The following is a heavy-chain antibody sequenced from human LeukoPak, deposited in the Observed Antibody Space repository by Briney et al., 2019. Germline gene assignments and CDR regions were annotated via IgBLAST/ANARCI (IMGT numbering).Heavy chain of an antibody. J-gene: IGHJ4*02. CDR3: TTTSRLYFDN. Sequence: GGPLRLSCAASGFTFTNAWMSWVRQGPGKGLEWVGRIKTEADGGTTDYAAHVKGRLAISRDDSKNMLYLQMNSLKAEDTAVYYCTTTSRLYFDNWGQGTLVTVSS. CDR1: GFTFTNAW. CDR2: IKTEADGGTT. V-gene: IGHV3-15*01.